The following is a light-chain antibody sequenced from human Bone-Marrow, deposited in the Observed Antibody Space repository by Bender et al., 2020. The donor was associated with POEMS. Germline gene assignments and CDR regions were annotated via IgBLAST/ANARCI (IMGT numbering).Light chain of an antibody. Sequence: QSALTQPRSVSGSPGQSVTISCTGSSSDVGTYHYVSWYQLHPGKAPKLIIYDVNNRPSGVPDRFSGSKSGNTASLTISGLQSEDEADYSCCSDAGTYTWVFGGGTKLTVL. CDR3: CSDAGTYTWV. CDR2: DVN. CDR1: SSDVGTYHY. V-gene: IGLV2-11*01. J-gene: IGLJ3*02.